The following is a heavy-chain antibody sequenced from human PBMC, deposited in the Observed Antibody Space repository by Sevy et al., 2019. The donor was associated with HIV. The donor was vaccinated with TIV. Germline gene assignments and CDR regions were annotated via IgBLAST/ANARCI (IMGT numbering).Heavy chain of an antibody. J-gene: IGHJ3*02. CDR3: ARGPSIFGDVDGLNI. CDR1: GFRFDRYS. V-gene: IGHV3-48*01. D-gene: IGHD3-3*01. CDR2: ISSGSSSI. Sequence: GGSLRLSCAASGFRFDRYSMNWVRQAPGKGLEWVSYISSGSSSINYADSVKDRFTISRDNAKKSLFLQMNSLRAEDMAVYYCARGPSIFGDVDGLNIWGQVTMVTVSS.